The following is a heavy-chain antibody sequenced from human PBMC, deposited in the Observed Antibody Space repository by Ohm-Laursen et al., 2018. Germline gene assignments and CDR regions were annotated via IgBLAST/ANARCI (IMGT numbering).Heavy chain of an antibody. CDR3: ARQSYTSGWIDY. CDR1: GGSISSYY. J-gene: IGHJ4*02. V-gene: IGHV4-59*08. CDR2: IYSSGTT. Sequence: TLSLTCTVPGGSISSYYWSWVRQPPGKGLEWIGYIYSSGTTNYNPFLKSRISISVDTSKNQFSLRLSSVTAADTAMYYCARQSYTSGWIDYWGQGTLVTVSS. D-gene: IGHD6-19*01.